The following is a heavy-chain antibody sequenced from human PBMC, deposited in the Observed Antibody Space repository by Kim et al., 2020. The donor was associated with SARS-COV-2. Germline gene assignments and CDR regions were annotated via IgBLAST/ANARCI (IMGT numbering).Heavy chain of an antibody. Sequence: GGSLRLSCAASGFTFSSYGMHWVRQAPGKGLEWVAAIWYDGSNTYYADSVKGRFTISRDNSKNTLYLQMNSLRAEDTAVYYCARDPSAAGSRGVDVWGQGTTVTVSS. J-gene: IGHJ6*02. D-gene: IGHD6-13*01. CDR1: GFTFSSYG. V-gene: IGHV3-33*01. CDR3: ARDPSAAGSRGVDV. CDR2: IWYDGSNT.